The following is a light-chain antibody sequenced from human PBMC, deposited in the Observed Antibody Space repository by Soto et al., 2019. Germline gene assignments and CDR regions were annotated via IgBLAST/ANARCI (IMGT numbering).Light chain of an antibody. J-gene: IGKJ4*01. CDR2: KTS. V-gene: IGKV1-5*03. Sequence: IQINQSPSTLSASVGDRVNITCRASHSLSTWLAWYQQKPGKAPKLLIYKTSNFESGLPTRFSGIGAGTEIYRTISRLQPDDFATYYCQQYQRFSLTFGVGTRWEVK. CDR1: HSLSTW. CDR3: QQYQRFSLT.